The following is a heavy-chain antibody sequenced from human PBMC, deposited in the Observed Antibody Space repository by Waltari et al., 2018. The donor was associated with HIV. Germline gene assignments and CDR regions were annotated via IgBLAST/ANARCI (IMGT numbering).Heavy chain of an antibody. V-gene: IGHV4-61*02. D-gene: IGHD3-9*01. CDR3: ARGLDILTGHYHWFLDV. J-gene: IGHJ2*01. Sequence: QVQLQESGPGLVKPSQTLSLTCTVPGGSITSGVSYWTWIRQPAGKGLEWIGRVYTSGSANYNPSLRSRVTMSLDTSKNQFSLKLTSVTAADTAVYYCARGLDILTGHYHWFLDVWGRGTLVTVSS. CDR1: GGSITSGVSY. CDR2: VYTSGSA.